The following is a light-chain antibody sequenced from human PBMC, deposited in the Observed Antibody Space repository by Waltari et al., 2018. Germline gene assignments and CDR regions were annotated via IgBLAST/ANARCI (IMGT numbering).Light chain of an antibody. CDR3: QQSYSTWT. Sequence: DIQMTQSPHSLSAFVGDRVVITSRASQTISYYLNWDQQKPGKAPKLLIYAASSLQTGVPSRFSGSGSETDFTLTISGLQPEDIATYYCQQSYSTWTFGQVTKVELK. CDR2: AAS. CDR1: QTISYY. J-gene: IGKJ1*01. V-gene: IGKV1-39*01.